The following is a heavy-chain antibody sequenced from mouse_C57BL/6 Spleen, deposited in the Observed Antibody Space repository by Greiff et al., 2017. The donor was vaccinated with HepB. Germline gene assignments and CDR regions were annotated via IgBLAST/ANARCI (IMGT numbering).Heavy chain of an antibody. CDR3: ARREDGNPYYFDY. V-gene: IGHV1-69*01. J-gene: IGHJ2*01. Sequence: QVQLQQPGAELVMPGASVKLSCKASGYTFTSYWMHWVKQRPGQGLEWIGEIDPSDSYTNYNQKFKGKSTLTVDKSSSTAYMQLSSLTSEDSAVYYCARREDGNPYYFDYWGQGTTLTVSS. CDR2: IDPSDSYT. CDR1: GYTFTSYW. D-gene: IGHD2-1*01.